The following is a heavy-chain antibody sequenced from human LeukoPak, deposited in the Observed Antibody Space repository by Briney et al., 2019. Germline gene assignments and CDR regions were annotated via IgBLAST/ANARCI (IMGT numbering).Heavy chain of an antibody. J-gene: IGHJ5*02. CDR2: IYHSGST. CDR3: ARGINCSGGSCYWIDA. D-gene: IGHD2-15*01. V-gene: IGHV4-39*07. Sequence: SETLSLTCTVSGGSISSSSYYWGWIRQPPGKGLEWIGSIYHSGSTYYKPSLKSRVTISVDTSKNQFSLKLSSVTAADTAVYYCARGINCSGGSCYWIDAWGQGTLVTVSS. CDR1: GGSISSSSYY.